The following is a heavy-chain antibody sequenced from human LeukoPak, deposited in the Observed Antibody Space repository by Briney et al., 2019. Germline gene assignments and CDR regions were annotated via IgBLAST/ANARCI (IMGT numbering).Heavy chain of an antibody. D-gene: IGHD5-24*01. V-gene: IGHV4-34*01. J-gene: IGHJ4*02. CDR2: INHSGST. CDR1: GGSFSGYY. Sequence: PSETLSLTCAVYGGSFSGYYWSWIRQPPGKGLGWIGEINHSGSTNYNPSLKSRVTISVDTSKNQFSLKLSSVTAADTAVYYCARGRRDGYNSLYFDYWGQGTLVTVSS. CDR3: ARGRRDGYNSLYFDY.